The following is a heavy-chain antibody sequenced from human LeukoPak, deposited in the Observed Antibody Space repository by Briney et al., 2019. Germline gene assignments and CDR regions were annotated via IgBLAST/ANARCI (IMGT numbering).Heavy chain of an antibody. CDR3: ARDRGITMVRGVIIHDAFDI. D-gene: IGHD3-10*01. V-gene: IGHV3-53*01. J-gene: IGHJ3*02. CDR2: IYSGGST. Sequence: PGGSLRLSCAASGFTVSSNYMSWVRQAPGKGLEWLSDIYSGGSTYYADSVKGRFTISRDNSKNTLYLQMNSLRAEDTAVYYCARDRGITMVRGVIIHDAFDIWGQGTMVTVSS. CDR1: GFTVSSNY.